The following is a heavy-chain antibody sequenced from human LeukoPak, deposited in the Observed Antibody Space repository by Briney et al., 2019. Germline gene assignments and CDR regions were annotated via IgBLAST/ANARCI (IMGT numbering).Heavy chain of an antibody. Sequence: SETLSLTCTVSDDSFTNYNVYWAWVRQPPGKGLEWIGSVYSSGSAYNNPSVRGRLTMSVDTSKSQFSLRLTSVTAADTAIYYCAKSGNLGDYFDYWGQGILVTVSS. CDR2: VYSSGSA. CDR1: DDSFTNYNVY. J-gene: IGHJ4*02. V-gene: IGHV4-39*07. D-gene: IGHD1-14*01. CDR3: AKSGNLGDYFDY.